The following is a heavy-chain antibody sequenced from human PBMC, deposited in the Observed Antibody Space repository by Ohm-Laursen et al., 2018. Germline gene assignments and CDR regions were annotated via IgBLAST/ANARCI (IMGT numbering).Heavy chain of an antibody. Sequence: GESLKISCKGSGYSFNSKWIGWVRQMPGKGLEWMGIIYPGDSDTRYRPSFQGQVTISADKSISTAYLQWSTLKASDTAMYYCVASSRAGIDAFDIWGQGTMVTVSS. V-gene: IGHV5-51*03. D-gene: IGHD3-10*01. CDR3: VASSRAGIDAFDI. CDR1: GYSFNSKW. J-gene: IGHJ3*02. CDR2: IYPGDSDT.